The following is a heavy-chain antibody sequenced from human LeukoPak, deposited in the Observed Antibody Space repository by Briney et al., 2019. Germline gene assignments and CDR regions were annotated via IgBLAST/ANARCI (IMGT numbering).Heavy chain of an antibody. D-gene: IGHD6-19*01. CDR1: GGSFSGYY. CDR2: INLSGST. Sequence: TSETLSLTCAVYGGSFSGYYWSWIRQPPGKGLEWLGEINLSGSTNYNPSLKSRVTISVDTSKDQFSLKLSSVTAADTAVYYCARGPYSSGWPDYWGEGTLVTVCS. V-gene: IGHV4-34*01. J-gene: IGHJ4*02. CDR3: ARGPYSSGWPDY.